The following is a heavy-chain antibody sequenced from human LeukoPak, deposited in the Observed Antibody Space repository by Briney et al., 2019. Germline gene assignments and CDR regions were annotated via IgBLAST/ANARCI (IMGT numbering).Heavy chain of an antibody. J-gene: IGHJ4*02. V-gene: IGHV3-23*01. CDR2: ISGSGGST. Sequence: PGGSLRLSCAASGFTFSSYAMSWVRQAPGKGLEWVSAISGSGGSTYYADSVKGRFIISRDNSKNTLYLQMNSLRAEDTAVYYCANSVVGAPELDYWGQGTLATVSS. CDR3: ANSVVGAPELDY. CDR1: GFTFSSYA. D-gene: IGHD1-26*01.